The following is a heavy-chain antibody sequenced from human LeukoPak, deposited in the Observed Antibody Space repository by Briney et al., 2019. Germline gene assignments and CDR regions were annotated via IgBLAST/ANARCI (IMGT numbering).Heavy chain of an antibody. CDR3: ARDLGPVHSGY. Sequence: GGSLRLSCAASRFTFSSYAMSWVRQAPGKGLEWVSGISGSGSTIYYADSVKGRFTISRDNAKNSLYLQMNSLRAEDTAVYYCARDLGPVHSGYWGQGTLVTVSS. D-gene: IGHD3-10*01. CDR1: RFTFSSYA. V-gene: IGHV3-48*04. J-gene: IGHJ4*02. CDR2: ISGSGSTI.